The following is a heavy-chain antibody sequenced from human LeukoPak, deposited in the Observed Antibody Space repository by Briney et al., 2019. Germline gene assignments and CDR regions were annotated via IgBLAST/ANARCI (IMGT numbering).Heavy chain of an antibody. V-gene: IGHV4-39*07. D-gene: IGHD4-23*01. Sequence: SETLSLTCTVSGGSISSSSYYWGWIRQPPGKGLEWIGSIYYSGSTYYNPSPKSRVTISVDTSKNQFSLKLSSVTAADTAVYYCASIRGYYFDYWGQGTLVTVSS. CDR1: GGSISSSSYY. CDR3: ASIRGYYFDY. J-gene: IGHJ4*02. CDR2: IYYSGST.